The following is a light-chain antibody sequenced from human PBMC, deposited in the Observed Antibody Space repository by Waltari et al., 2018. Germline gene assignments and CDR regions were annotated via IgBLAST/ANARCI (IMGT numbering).Light chain of an antibody. J-gene: IGLJ2*01. CDR1: STDVGVYNY. Sequence: QSALTQPPSASGSPGQSVTISCTGTSTDVGVYNYVSWYQQFPGKAPNLIFYEVSTRPSGVPDRFSGSKSGNTASLAVSVLQAEDEGYYYCSSYAGGNDVGFGGGTKLTVL. CDR2: EVS. V-gene: IGLV2-8*01. CDR3: SSYAGGNDVG.